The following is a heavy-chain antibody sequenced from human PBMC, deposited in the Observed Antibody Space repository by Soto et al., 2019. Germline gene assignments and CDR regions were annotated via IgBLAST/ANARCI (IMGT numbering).Heavy chain of an antibody. J-gene: IGHJ3*02. CDR2: INPSGGST. V-gene: IGHV1-46*01. D-gene: IGHD6-19*01. CDR3: ARDRSAAVETGGAFDI. CDR1: GYTFTSYY. Sequence: QVQLVQSGAEVKKPGASVKVSCKASGYTFTSYYMHWVRQAPGQGLEWMGIINPSGGSTSYAQKFEGRLTMTKVTTTSTVDMELSSLRSEDKAVYYCARDRSAAVETGGAFDIWGQGTMVTVSS.